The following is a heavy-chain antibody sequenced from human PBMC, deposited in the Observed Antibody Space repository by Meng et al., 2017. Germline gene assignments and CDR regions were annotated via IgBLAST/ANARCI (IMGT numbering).Heavy chain of an antibody. CDR2: ISAYNGNT. CDR1: GYTFTSYG. D-gene: IGHD3-16*02. CDR3: ARDRPYYDYVWGSYRPRDPKDYYYYGMDV. J-gene: IGHJ6*02. V-gene: IGHV1-18*01. Sequence: ASVKVSCKASGYTFTSYGISWVQQAPGQGLEWMGWISAYNGNTNYAQKLQGRVTMTTDTSTSTAYMELRSLRSDDTAVYYCARDRPYYDYVWGSYRPRDPKDYYYYGMDVWGQGTTVTVSS.